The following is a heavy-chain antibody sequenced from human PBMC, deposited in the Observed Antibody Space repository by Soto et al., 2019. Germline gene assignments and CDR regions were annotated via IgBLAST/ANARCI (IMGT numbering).Heavy chain of an antibody. V-gene: IGHV4-34*01. CDR1: GGSFSGYY. CDR2: INHSGST. CDR3: ARGDCSSTSCYFSYWFDP. Sequence: SETLSLTCAVYGGSFSGYYWSWIRQPPGKGLEWIGEINHSGSTNYNPSLKSRVTISVDTSKNQFSLKLSSVTAADTAVYYCARGDCSSTSCYFSYWFDPWGQGTLVTVSS. J-gene: IGHJ5*02. D-gene: IGHD2-2*01.